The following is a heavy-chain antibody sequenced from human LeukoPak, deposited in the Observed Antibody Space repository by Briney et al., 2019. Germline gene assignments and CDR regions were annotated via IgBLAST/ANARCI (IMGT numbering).Heavy chain of an antibody. J-gene: IGHJ6*03. V-gene: IGHV1-2*02. Sequence: ASVKVSCKASGYTFTCYYMHWVRQAPGQGLEWMGWINPNSGGTNYAQKFQGRVTMTRDTSISTAYMELSRLRSDDTAVYYCARDLGVTTPYYYYYYMDVWGKGTMVTVSS. CDR2: INPNSGGT. D-gene: IGHD4-11*01. CDR1: GYTFTCYY. CDR3: ARDLGVTTPYYYYYYMDV.